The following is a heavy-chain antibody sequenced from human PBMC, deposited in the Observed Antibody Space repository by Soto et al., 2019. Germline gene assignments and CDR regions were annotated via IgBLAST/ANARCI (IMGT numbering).Heavy chain of an antibody. Sequence: ASVKVSCKASGGTFSSYASSGVRQAAGQGLEWMGGIIPIFGTANYAQKFQGRVTIIADESTSTAYMELSSLRSEDTDVYYCARGPYGDYVEKWFDPWGQGTLVTVSS. CDR1: GGTFSSYA. J-gene: IGHJ5*02. CDR3: ARGPYGDYVEKWFDP. CDR2: IIPIFGTA. D-gene: IGHD4-17*01. V-gene: IGHV1-69*13.